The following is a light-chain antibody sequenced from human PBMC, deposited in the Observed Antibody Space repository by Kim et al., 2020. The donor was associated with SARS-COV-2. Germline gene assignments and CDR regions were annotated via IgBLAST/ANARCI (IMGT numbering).Light chain of an antibody. CDR3: QHYDNSPWT. Sequence: SPGERATLSCRASQGVANSYLAWYQQRPGQAPRLLIYGASSRATGIPDRFSGSGSGTDFSLTISRLEPEDFAVYYCQHYDNSPWTFGQGTKVDIK. J-gene: IGKJ1*01. CDR2: GAS. CDR1: QGVANSY. V-gene: IGKV3-20*01.